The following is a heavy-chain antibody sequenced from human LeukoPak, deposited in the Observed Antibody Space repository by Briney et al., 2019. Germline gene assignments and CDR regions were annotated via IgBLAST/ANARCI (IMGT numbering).Heavy chain of an antibody. CDR1: GFTVSSNY. CDR3: ARGRDDFWSGYPFY. V-gene: IGHV3-66*02. CDR2: IYSGGST. J-gene: IGHJ4*02. D-gene: IGHD3-3*01. Sequence: GGSLRLSCAASGFTVSSNYMSWVRQAPGKGLEWGSVIYSGGSTYYADSVKGRFTISRDNSKNTLYLQMNSLRAEDTAVYYCARGRDDFWSGYPFYWGQGTLVTVSS.